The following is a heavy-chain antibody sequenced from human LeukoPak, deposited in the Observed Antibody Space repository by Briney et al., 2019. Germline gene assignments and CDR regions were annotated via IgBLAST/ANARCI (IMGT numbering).Heavy chain of an antibody. CDR3: AKDLSLTPDYGDYGFDY. J-gene: IGHJ4*02. D-gene: IGHD4-17*01. Sequence: PGGSLRLSCAASGFTFSSYAMSWVRQAPGKGLEWVSAISGSGGSTYYADSVKGRFTISRDNSTNTLYLQMNSLRAEDTAVYYCAKDLSLTPDYGDYGFDYWGQGTLVTVSS. CDR1: GFTFSSYA. V-gene: IGHV3-23*01. CDR2: ISGSGGST.